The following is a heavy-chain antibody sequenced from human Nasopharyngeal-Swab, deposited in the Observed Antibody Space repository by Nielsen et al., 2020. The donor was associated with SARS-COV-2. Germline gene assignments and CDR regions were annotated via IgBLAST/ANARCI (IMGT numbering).Heavy chain of an antibody. J-gene: IGHJ6*02. CDR1: GYTFTSYG. V-gene: IGHV1-69*13. CDR3: ARSKWSDILLTYYYYGMDV. CDR2: IIPIFGTA. D-gene: IGHD3-9*01. Sequence: SVKVSCKASGYTFTSYGISWVRQAPGQGLEWMGGIIPIFGTANYAQKFQGRVTITADESTSTAYMELSSLRSEDTAVYYCARSKWSDILLTYYYYGMDVWGQGTTVTVSS.